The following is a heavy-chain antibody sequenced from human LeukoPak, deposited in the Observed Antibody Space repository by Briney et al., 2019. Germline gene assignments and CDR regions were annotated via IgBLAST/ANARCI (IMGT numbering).Heavy chain of an antibody. CDR2: IKQDGSEK. CDR1: GFTFSSYW. Sequence: GGSLRLSCAASGFTFSSYWMSWVRQAPGKGLEWVANIKQDGSEKYNVDSVKGRFTISRDNAKNSLYLQMNSLRAEDTAVYYCARGGSYYYDSSGYYWFDYWGQGTLVTVSS. J-gene: IGHJ4*02. D-gene: IGHD3-22*01. V-gene: IGHV3-7*01. CDR3: ARGGSYYYDSSGYYWFDY.